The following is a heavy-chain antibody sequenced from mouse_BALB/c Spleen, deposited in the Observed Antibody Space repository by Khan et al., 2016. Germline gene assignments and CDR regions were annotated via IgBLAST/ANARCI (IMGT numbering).Heavy chain of an antibody. J-gene: IGHJ3*01. CDR2: ILPGSGSD. CDR1: GYIFTNYW. Sequence: QVQLQQSGAELMKPGASVKISCKTTGYIFTNYWIEWIKERPGHGLEWIGEILPGSGSDNCHEQFRGTATLTAEKSYNTAYMQLSSLTSEDSAVYYGARGAYWGPGTLVTVSA. CDR3: ARGAY. V-gene: IGHV1-9*01.